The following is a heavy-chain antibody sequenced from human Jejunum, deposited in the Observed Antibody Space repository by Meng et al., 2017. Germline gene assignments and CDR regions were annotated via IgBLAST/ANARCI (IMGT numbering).Heavy chain of an antibody. Sequence: GESLKISCAASGFTFSSYWMHWVRQAPGKGLEWVSRLKSDGSSTNYADSVKGRFTISRDNAKNSLDLQMNSLRAEDTAVYYCVRGVVAGTDYFDYWGQGALVTVSS. J-gene: IGHJ4*02. CDR2: LKSDGSST. V-gene: IGHV3-74*01. D-gene: IGHD2-15*01. CDR1: GFTFSSYW. CDR3: VRGVVAGTDYFDY.